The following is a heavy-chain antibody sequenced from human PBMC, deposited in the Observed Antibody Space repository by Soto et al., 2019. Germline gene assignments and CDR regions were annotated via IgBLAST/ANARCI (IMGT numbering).Heavy chain of an antibody. CDR3: AREENNSFDY. J-gene: IGHJ4*02. V-gene: IGHV4-59*01. CDR2: IYYSGST. Sequence: ETLSLTCTVSGASISTYYWNWIRQPPGKGLEWIGYIYYSGSTNYNASLKSRVTISADTSKNQFSLKLSSVTAADTAVYYCAREENNSFDYWGQGTLVTVSS. CDR1: GASISTYY.